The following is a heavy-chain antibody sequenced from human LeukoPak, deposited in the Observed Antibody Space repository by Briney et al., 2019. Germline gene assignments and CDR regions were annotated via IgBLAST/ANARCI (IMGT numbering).Heavy chain of an antibody. V-gene: IGHV3-21*04. Sequence: PGGSLRLSCAASGFTFTRFNMSWVRQAPGKGLELVSSITTSGTYIYYADSVKGRFTISRDNAKNSLYLQMNSLRAEDTAVYYCARRGDYGWYFDLWGRGTLVTVSS. CDR2: ITTSGTYI. D-gene: IGHD4-17*01. CDR1: GFTFTRFN. J-gene: IGHJ2*01. CDR3: ARRGDYGWYFDL.